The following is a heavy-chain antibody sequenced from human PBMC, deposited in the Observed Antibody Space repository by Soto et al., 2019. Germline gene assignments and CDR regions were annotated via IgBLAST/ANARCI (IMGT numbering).Heavy chain of an antibody. CDR1: GFTFSSYA. CDR2: ISYDGSNK. Sequence: GGSLRLSCAASGFTFSSYAMHWVRQAPDKGLEWVAVISYDGSNKYYADSVKGRFTISRDNSKNTLYLQMNSLRAEDTAVYYCATTIFGVDYFDYWGQGTLVTVSS. CDR3: ATTIFGVDYFDY. D-gene: IGHD3-3*01. J-gene: IGHJ4*02. V-gene: IGHV3-30-3*01.